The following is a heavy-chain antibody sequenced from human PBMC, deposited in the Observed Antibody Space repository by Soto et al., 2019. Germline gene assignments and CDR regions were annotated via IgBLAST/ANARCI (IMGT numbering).Heavy chain of an antibody. CDR2: IKEDGSER. CDR3: ARDVGPVTIFGEALSGYFDF. Sequence: EVQLVESGGGLVQPGGSLRLSCAVSGFSFGNYWMSWVRQAPGKGLEWLASIKEDGSERYYLDSVKGRFTISRDNAKDSLSLQMNSLRGEDTAFYYCARDVGPVTIFGEALSGYFDFWRQGTLVTVSS. J-gene: IGHJ4*02. V-gene: IGHV3-7*03. CDR1: GFSFGNYW. D-gene: IGHD3-3*01.